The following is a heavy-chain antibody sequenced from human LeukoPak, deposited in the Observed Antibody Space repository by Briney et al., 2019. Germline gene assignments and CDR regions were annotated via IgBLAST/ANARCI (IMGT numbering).Heavy chain of an antibody. V-gene: IGHV3-30*18. CDR2: ISSDGSDK. D-gene: IGHD3-10*01. J-gene: IGHJ4*02. CDR1: GFSFSSYV. CDR3: AKGVRGVIAYYLDY. Sequence: SLRLSCAASGFSFSSYVMHWVRQAPGKGLEWVAVISSDGSDKYYADSGKGRFTISRDNSKNQLYLQMNSLRPEDAAVYYCAKGVRGVIAYYLDYWGQGTLVTVSS.